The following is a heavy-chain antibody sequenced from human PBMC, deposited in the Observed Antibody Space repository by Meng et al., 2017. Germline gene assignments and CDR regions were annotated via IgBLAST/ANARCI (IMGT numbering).Heavy chain of an antibody. D-gene: IGHD3-22*01. V-gene: IGHV7-4-1*02. CDR3: ARRYYYDSSGYYFYVFGY. CDR2: INTNTGNP. J-gene: IGHJ4*02. CDR1: GYTFTSYA. Sequence: QVQRVQAGAGVKNAGASVKVSCKASGYTFTSYAMNWVRQAPGQGLEWMGWINTNTGNPTYAQGFTGRFVFSLDTSVSTAYLQISSLKAEDTAVYYCARRYYYDSSGYYFYVFGYWGQGTLVTVSS.